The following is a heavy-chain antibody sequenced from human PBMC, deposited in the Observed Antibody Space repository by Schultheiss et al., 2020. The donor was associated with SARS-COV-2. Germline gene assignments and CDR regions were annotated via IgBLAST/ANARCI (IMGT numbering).Heavy chain of an antibody. V-gene: IGHV4-61*01. CDR2: IYYSGST. CDR3: ARVGGRKYNYGMDV. Sequence: SETLSLTCTVSGDSVSSASYYWSWVRQPPGKGLESIGYIYYSGSTNYNPSLKSRVTISVDTSKNQFSLKLSSVTAADTAVYYCARVGGRKYNYGMDVWGQGTTVTVSS. D-gene: IGHD3-16*01. CDR1: GDSVSSASYY. J-gene: IGHJ6*02.